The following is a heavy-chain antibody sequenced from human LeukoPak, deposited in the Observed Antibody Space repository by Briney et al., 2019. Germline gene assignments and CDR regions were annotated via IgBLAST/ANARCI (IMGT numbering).Heavy chain of an antibody. D-gene: IGHD3-10*01. J-gene: IGHJ4*02. Sequence: GGSLRLSCAASGFTFSSYSRNWVRQAPGKGLEWVSSISSSSSYIYYADSVKGRFTISRDNAKNSLYLQMNSLRAEDTAVYYCARPQDPMVRRVPSDYWGQGTLVTVSS. CDR1: GFTFSSYS. V-gene: IGHV3-21*01. CDR3: ARPQDPMVRRVPSDY. CDR2: ISSSSSYI.